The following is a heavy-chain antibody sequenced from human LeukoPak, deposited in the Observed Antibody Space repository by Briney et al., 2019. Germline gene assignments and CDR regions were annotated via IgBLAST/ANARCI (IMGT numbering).Heavy chain of an antibody. D-gene: IGHD2-8*01. CDR3: VRGLNGNSDS. J-gene: IGHJ4*02. CDR1: GFTFSSSW. CDR2: INSDGRTT. Sequence: GGSLRLSRAASGFTFSSSWMHWVRQAPGKGLIWVSRINSDGRTTTYADSVKGRFTISRDNAKNTLFLQMNSLTADDTAVYYCVRGLNGNSDSWGQGALVTVSS. V-gene: IGHV3-74*01.